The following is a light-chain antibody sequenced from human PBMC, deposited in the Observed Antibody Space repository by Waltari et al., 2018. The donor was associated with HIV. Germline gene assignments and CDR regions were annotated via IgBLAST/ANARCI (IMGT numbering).Light chain of an antibody. V-gene: IGKV1-27*01. CDR2: SAA. CDR3: QKYNSAPHT. Sequence: DIRMTQSQSSLSVSVADSIPITGRASQDFVSSVAWYQQKPGTVPKLLVCSAATLRSGVSSRFSGSGSATFFTLTISSLQPEDVATYYCQKYNSAPHTFGQGTKVEI. CDR1: QDFVSS. J-gene: IGKJ2*01.